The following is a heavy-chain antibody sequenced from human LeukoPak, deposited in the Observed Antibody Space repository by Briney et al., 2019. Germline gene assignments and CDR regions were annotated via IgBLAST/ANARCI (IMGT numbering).Heavy chain of an antibody. Sequence: PSETLSLTCTVSGGSVSSGSYYWSWIRQPLGKGLEWIGYNYYHGRTNYNPSLKSRVTISIDTSKNQFSLRLTSVTAADTAVYYCARDHGGNWFDPWGQGTLVTVSS. V-gene: IGHV4-61*01. J-gene: IGHJ5*02. D-gene: IGHD3-10*01. CDR2: NYYHGRT. CDR3: ARDHGGNWFDP. CDR1: GGSVSSGSYY.